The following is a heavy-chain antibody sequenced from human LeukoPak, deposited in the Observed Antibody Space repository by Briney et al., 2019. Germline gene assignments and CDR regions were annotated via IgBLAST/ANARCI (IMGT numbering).Heavy chain of an antibody. CDR1: GYTFTSYD. D-gene: IGHD3-22*01. CDR2: MNPNSGNT. V-gene: IGHV1-8*01. Sequence: ASVKVSCKASGYTFTSYDINWVRQATGQGLEWMGWMNPNSGNTGYAQKFQGRVTMTRDTSISTAYMELSSLRSDDTAVYYCARDQGYYDTRGYLFWFDPWGQGTLVTVSS. J-gene: IGHJ5*02. CDR3: ARDQGYYDTRGYLFWFDP.